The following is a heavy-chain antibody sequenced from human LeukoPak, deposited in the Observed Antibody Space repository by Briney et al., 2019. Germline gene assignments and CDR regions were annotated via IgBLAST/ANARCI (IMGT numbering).Heavy chain of an antibody. D-gene: IGHD6-19*01. CDR2: ISGSGGST. CDR3: TRNSGWYGLS. J-gene: IGHJ1*01. V-gene: IGHV3-23*01. CDR1: GFIFSHYG. Sequence: GGSLRLSCAASGFIFSHYGMNWVRQAPGKGLEWVSAISGSGGSTYYADSVRGRFTISRDNAKNSLYLQMNSLRGEDTAVYYCTRNSGWYGLSWGQGTLVTVSS.